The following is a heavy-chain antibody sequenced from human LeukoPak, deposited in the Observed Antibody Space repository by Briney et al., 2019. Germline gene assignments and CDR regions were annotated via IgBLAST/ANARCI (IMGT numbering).Heavy chain of an antibody. CDR1: GGSFSGYY. CDR2: INHSGST. V-gene: IGHV4-34*01. CDR3: ARHCSSTSCYPIDY. Sequence: KPSETLSLTCAVYGGSFSGYYWSWIRQPPGKGLEWIGEINHSGSTNYNPSLKSRVTISVDTSKNQFSLKLSSVTAADTAVYYCARHCSSTSCYPIDYWDQGTLVTVSS. D-gene: IGHD2-2*01. J-gene: IGHJ4*02.